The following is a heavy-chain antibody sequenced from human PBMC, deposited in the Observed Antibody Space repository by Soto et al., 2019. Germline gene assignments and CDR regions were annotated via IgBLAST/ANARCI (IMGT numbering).Heavy chain of an antibody. CDR3: ARRYYGGNSQAFDI. CDR2: IYRDGST. D-gene: IGHD4-17*01. CDR1: GFTVSSHY. V-gene: IGHV3-66*01. J-gene: IGHJ3*02. Sequence: EVPLVGSGGGLVQPGGSLRLSCAASGFTVSSHYMSWVRQAPGKGLEWVSVIYRDGSTYYADSVKGRFTISRDNSKNTLFLQMNSLRAEDTAKYYCARRYYGGNSQAFDIWSQGTMVTVTS.